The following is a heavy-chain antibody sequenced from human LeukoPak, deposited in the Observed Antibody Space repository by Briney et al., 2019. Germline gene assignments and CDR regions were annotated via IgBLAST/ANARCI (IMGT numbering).Heavy chain of an antibody. CDR3: EGGGGELPPLNS. CDR2: TYYRSKWYN. D-gene: IGHD1-26*01. J-gene: IGHJ5*01. CDR1: GDSVSSNSAA. Sequence: SQTLSLTCAISGDSVSSNSAAWNWIRQSPSRGLEWLGRTYYRSKWYNDYAVSVKSRITINPDTSKNQFSLQLNSVTPEDTAVYCCEGGGGELPPLNSGGQETLVTVPS. V-gene: IGHV6-1*01.